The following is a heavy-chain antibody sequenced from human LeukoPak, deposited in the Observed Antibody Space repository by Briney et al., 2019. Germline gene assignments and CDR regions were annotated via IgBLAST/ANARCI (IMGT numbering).Heavy chain of an antibody. CDR2: IYSGGRP. V-gene: IGHV3-53*05. Sequence: GGSLRLSCAASGLTVSGKYMMWVRQAPGKRLEWVSLIYSGGRPYYADSVKGRFTISRDNSKNTLYLQMNSLRAEDTAVYYCARHYDVVTGPNLEYWGQGTLVTVSS. D-gene: IGHD3-9*01. J-gene: IGHJ4*02. CDR1: GLTVSGKY. CDR3: ARHYDVVTGPNLEY.